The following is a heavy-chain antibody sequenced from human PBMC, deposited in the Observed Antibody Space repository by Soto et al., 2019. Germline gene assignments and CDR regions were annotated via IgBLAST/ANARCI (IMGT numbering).Heavy chain of an antibody. CDR2: IYYSGSN. CDR1: GDSISSRSYY. D-gene: IGHD2-21*02. J-gene: IGHJ4*02. Sequence: SETLSLTCTVTGDSISSRSYYWGWIRQPPGKGLEWIGSIYYSGSNYNNPSLRSRVSRSIDTYKDHLSLKLQPITAADPALDFCARQRASVVTQAYFGGWGRGSLVTVSS. V-gene: IGHV4-39*01. CDR3: ARQRASVVTQAYFGG.